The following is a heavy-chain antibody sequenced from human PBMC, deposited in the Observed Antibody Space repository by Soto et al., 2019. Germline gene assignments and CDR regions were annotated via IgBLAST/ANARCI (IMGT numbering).Heavy chain of an antibody. J-gene: IGHJ4*02. V-gene: IGHV3-30*18. CDR1: GFTFSSYG. D-gene: IGHD4-4*01. Sequence: QVQLAESGGGVVQPGRSLRLSCAASGFTFSSYGMHWVRQAPGKGLEWVTVISYDGSNKYYVDSVKGRFTISRDNSENTLYLEMNSLRAADTAVYYCAKDRHDYSNYFDHWGQGTLVTVSS. CDR2: ISYDGSNK. CDR3: AKDRHDYSNYFDH.